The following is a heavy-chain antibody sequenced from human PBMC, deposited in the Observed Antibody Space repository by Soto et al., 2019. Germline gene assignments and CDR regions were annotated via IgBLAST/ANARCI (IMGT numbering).Heavy chain of an antibody. CDR1: GGSISSGGYS. Sequence: QLQLQESGSRLVKPSQTLSLTCAVSGGSISSGGYSWSWIRQPPGKGLEWIGYIYHSGSTYYNPSLKSRVTLSVDRSKNQFSLKLSSVTAADTAVYYCARASTTVTTLDYWGQGTLVTVSS. CDR3: ARASTTVTTLDY. J-gene: IGHJ4*02. CDR2: IYHSGST. V-gene: IGHV4-30-2*01. D-gene: IGHD4-17*01.